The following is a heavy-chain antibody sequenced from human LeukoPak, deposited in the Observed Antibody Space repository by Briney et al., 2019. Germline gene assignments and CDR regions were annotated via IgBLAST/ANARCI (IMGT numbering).Heavy chain of an antibody. CDR1: GFTLSNYE. V-gene: IGHV3-48*03. D-gene: IGHD5-12*01. CDR3: ARELVATNYFDY. CDR2: VSSSDSTI. J-gene: IGHJ4*02. Sequence: GGPLTLPCAASGFTLSNYEMKWVRQAPGKGLEWVSYVSSSDSTIYYADSVKGRFTISRDSAKNSLYLQMNSLRAEDTAVYYCARELVATNYFDYWGQGTLVTVSS.